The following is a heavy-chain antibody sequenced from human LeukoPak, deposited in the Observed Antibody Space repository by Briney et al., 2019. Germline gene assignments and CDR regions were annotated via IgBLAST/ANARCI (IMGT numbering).Heavy chain of an antibody. CDR2: ISNDGSNK. CDR3: AKDKSWSLDY. J-gene: IGHJ4*02. Sequence: GRSLRLSCAASGFTLSTYSIHWVRQAPGKGLEWGAVISNDGSNKYYADSVKGRFTISRDISKNTLFLQMNSRRSKTAAEYYCAKDKSWSLDYWGEGNLVTASS. CDR1: GFTLSTYS. D-gene: IGHD6-13*01. V-gene: IGHV3-30*18.